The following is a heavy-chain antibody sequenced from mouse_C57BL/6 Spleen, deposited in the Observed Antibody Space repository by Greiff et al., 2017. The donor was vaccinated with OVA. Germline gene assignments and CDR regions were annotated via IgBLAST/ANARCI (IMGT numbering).Heavy chain of an antibody. CDR3: AKDHSWEYWYFDV. Sequence: VQLQQSGPGLVQPSQSLSITCTVSGFSLTSYGVHWVRQSPGKGLEWLGVIWSGGSTDYNAAFMSRLSITKDNSKGQVFFKMNSLQADDTAIYYSAKDHSWEYWYFDVWGTGTTVTVSS. D-gene: IGHD4-1*01. V-gene: IGHV2-5*01. J-gene: IGHJ1*03. CDR2: IWSGGST. CDR1: GFSLTSYG.